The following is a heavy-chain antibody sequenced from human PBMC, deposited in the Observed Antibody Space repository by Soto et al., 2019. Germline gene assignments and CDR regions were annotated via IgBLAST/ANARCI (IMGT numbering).Heavy chain of an antibody. Sequence: GGSQRLSYAAFGFTFITYAMTWFRQPPGKGLEWASAISGSGGSTNYADYVKGRLTISRDNLKNTLYLQMNSLRAEGTAVYYCAKIGPSCYDDGDIWG. CDR1: GFTFITYA. V-gene: IGHV3-23*01. CDR2: ISGSGGST. CDR3: AKIGPSCYDDGDI. J-gene: IGHJ3*02. D-gene: IGHD3-22*01.